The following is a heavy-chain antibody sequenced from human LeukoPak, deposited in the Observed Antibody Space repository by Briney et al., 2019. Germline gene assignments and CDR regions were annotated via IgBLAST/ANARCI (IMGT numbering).Heavy chain of an antibody. V-gene: IGHV1-2*02. CDR3: ACAAPRSSHYYYYYMDV. CDR2: INPNNGGV. J-gene: IGHJ6*03. D-gene: IGHD6-13*01. Sequence: ASVKVSCKASEYTFTDHYMRWVRQAPGQGLEWMGWINPNNGGVKFAQKFQGRVTMTRDTSISTVHMELTSLRSDDTAMYYCACAAPRSSHYYYYYMDVWGKGTPVTVSS. CDR1: EYTFTDHY.